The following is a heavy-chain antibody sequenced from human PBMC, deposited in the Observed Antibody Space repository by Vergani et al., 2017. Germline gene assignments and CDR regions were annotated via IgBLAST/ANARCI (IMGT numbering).Heavy chain of an antibody. V-gene: IGHV3-48*01. J-gene: IGHJ1*01. CDR3: ASVREQPSSWYIRGYFQN. D-gene: IGHD6-13*01. CDR2: ISSSSSTI. CDR1: GFTFSSYS. Sequence: EVQLVESGGGLVQPGGSLRLSCAASGFTFSSYSMNWVRQAPGKGLEWVSYISSSSSTIYYADSVKGRFTISRDNAKNSLYLQMNSLRAEDTAVYYCASVREQPSSWYIRGYFQNWGQGTLVTVSS.